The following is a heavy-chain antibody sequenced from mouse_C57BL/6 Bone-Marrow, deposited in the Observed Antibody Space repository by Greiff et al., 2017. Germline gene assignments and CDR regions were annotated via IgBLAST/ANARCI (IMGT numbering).Heavy chain of an antibody. CDR1: GYSITSDY. CDR2: ISNSGST. D-gene: IGHD1-1*02. J-gene: IGHJ4*01. Sequence: VQLKASGPGLAKPSQTLSLTCSVTGYSITSDYWNWIRKFPGNKLEYMGYISNSGSTYYNPSLKSRISITRDTSKNHYYLQLNSVTTEYTSTYYCARFPRGGFYAMDYWGQGTSVTVSS. CDR3: ARFPRGGFYAMDY. V-gene: IGHV3-8*01.